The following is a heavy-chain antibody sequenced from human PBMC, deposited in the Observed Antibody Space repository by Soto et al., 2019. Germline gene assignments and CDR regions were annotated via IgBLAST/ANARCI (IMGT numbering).Heavy chain of an antibody. CDR1: GGSISSGGYY. V-gene: IGHV4-31*03. J-gene: IGHJ4*02. CDR3: ARYDYGDYPSIDY. D-gene: IGHD4-17*01. CDR2: IYYSGRT. Sequence: QVQLQESGPGLVKPSQTLSLTCTVSGGSISSGGYYWSWIRQHPGKGLEWIGYIYYSGRTYYNPSLKIRVTVSVDTSKNQFSLKLSSVTAADTAVYYCARYDYGDYPSIDYWGQGTLVTVSS.